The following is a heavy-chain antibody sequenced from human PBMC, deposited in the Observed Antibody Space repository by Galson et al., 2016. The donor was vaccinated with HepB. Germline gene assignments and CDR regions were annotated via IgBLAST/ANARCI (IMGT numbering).Heavy chain of an antibody. V-gene: IGHV3-74*01. D-gene: IGHD1-26*01. Sequence: SLRLSCAASGFSINTYWMHWVRQAPEKGLVWVSRLNSDGSSTNYADSVKGRFTISRDNAKNTLYLQMNSLRAEDTAVYYCASIRVGATLVGAFDIWGQGTMVTVSS. CDR2: LNSDGSST. CDR1: GFSINTYW. CDR3: ASIRVGATLVGAFDI. J-gene: IGHJ3*02.